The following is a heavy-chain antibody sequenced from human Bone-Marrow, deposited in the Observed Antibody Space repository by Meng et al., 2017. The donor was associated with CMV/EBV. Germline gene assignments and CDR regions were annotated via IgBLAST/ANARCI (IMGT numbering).Heavy chain of an antibody. Sequence: SVKVSCKASGGTFSSYTISWVRQAPGQGLEWMGRIIPILGIANYAQKFQGRVTITADKSTSTAYMELSSLRSEDTAVYYCARDLEKDEVSNWFDPWGQGTLVTVSS. CDR2: IIPILGIA. V-gene: IGHV1-69*04. D-gene: IGHD2-8*01. J-gene: IGHJ5*02. CDR1: GGTFSSYT. CDR3: ARDLEKDEVSNWFDP.